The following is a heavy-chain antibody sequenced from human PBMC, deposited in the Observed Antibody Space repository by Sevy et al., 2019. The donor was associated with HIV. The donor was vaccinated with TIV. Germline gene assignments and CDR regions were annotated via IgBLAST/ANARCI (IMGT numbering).Heavy chain of an antibody. CDR1: GLNFNDYT. V-gene: IGHV3-43*01. Sequence: GGSLRLSCAASGLNFNDYTMNWVRQAPGKGLEWVSFISWDGSSTYYADSVKGRFTISRENTKNSLFLQMNSLRTEDTAWYYCTKGGVSAGYAYDIWGHGTMVTVSS. J-gene: IGHJ3*02. CDR2: ISWDGSST. CDR3: TKGGVSAGYAYDI. D-gene: IGHD2-2*01.